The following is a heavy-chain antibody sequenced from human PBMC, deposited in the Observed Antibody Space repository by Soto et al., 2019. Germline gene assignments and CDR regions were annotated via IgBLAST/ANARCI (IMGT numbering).Heavy chain of an antibody. CDR2: VTNTGGIT. CDR1: GFTFTSYA. D-gene: IGHD2-15*01. Sequence: EVQLLESGGGLVQPGGSLRLSCVASGFTFTSYAMTWVRQLPGKGLEWVSSVTNTGGITHYANSVKARFTISRDNSKNTVYLQVNSLRAEDTAIYYCAKIYRSCTYSNCYARSPPDSWGQGTLVTVSA. CDR3: AKIYRSCTYSNCYARSPPDS. V-gene: IGHV3-23*01. J-gene: IGHJ5*01.